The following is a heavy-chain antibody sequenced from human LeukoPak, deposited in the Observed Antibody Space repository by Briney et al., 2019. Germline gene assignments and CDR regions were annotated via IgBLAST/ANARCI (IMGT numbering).Heavy chain of an antibody. CDR2: IYTSGST. D-gene: IGHD2-2*01. CDR3: ARHQPHHTLQLPDAFDI. J-gene: IGHJ3*02. V-gene: IGHV4-61*02. Sequence: SQTLSLTCTVSRGSISSGSYYWSWIRQPAGKGLEWIGRIYTSGSTNYNPSLKSRVTISVDTSKNQFSLKLSSVTAADTAVYYCARHQPHHTLQLPDAFDIWGQGTMVTVSS. CDR1: RGSISSGSYY.